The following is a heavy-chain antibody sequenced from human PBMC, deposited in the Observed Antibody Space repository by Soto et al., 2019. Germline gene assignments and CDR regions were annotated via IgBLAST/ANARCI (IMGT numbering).Heavy chain of an antibody. CDR2: IYPSDSDT. V-gene: IGHV5-51*01. J-gene: IGHJ4*02. Sequence: GESLKISCQVSGYTFTIYWIGWVRQMPGKGLEWMGIIYPSDSDTRYSPSFQGQVTISADQSINTAYLQWDSLKASDTAIYYCARPANTVADHFDLWGEGTPVTVSS. CDR3: ARPANTVADHFDL. CDR1: GYTFTIYW. D-gene: IGHD4-17*01.